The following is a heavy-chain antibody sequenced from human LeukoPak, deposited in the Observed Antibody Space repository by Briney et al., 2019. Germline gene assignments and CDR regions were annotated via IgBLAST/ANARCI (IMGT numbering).Heavy chain of an antibody. D-gene: IGHD3-3*01. CDR3: AKGGGVTIFGVVTRFDY. CDR2: IRYDGSNK. J-gene: IGHJ4*02. Sequence: GGSLRLSCAASGFTFSSYGMHWVRQAPGKGLEWVAFIRYDGSNKYYADSVKGRFTISRDNSKNTLYLQMNSLRAEDTAVYYCAKGGGVTIFGVVTRFDYWGQGTLVTVSS. V-gene: IGHV3-30*02. CDR1: GFTFSSYG.